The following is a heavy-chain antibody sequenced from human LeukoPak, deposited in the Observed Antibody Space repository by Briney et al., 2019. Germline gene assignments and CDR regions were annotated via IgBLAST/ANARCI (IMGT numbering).Heavy chain of an antibody. CDR3: ARGPAASANYMDV. CDR1: GFTFDDYA. V-gene: IGHV3-43D*03. J-gene: IGHJ6*03. CDR2: ISWDGGST. D-gene: IGHD2-2*01. Sequence: GGSLRLSCAASGFTFDDYAMHWVRQAPGKGLEWVSLISWDGGSTYYADSVKGRFTISRDNSKNSLYLQMNSLRAEDTALYCCARGPAASANYMDVWGKGTTVTVSS.